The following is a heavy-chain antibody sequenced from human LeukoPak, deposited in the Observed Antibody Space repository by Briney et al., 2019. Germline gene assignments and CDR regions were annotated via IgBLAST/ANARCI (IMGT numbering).Heavy chain of an antibody. D-gene: IGHD4-17*01. Sequence: HSGGSLRLSCAASGFTVSSNYMSWVRQAPGKGLEWVSVIYSGGSTYYADSVKGRFTISRDNSKNTLYLQMNSLRAEDTAVYYCAGVRVTTTLIDYWGQGTLVTVSS. J-gene: IGHJ4*02. CDR1: GFTVSSNY. V-gene: IGHV3-53*01. CDR3: AGVRVTTTLIDY. CDR2: IYSGGST.